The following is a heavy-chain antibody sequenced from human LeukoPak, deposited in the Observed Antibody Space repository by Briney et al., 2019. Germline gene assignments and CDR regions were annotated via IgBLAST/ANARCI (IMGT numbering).Heavy chain of an antibody. V-gene: IGHV1-46*01. CDR1: GYTFTGYY. CDR2: INPSGGST. J-gene: IGHJ4*02. D-gene: IGHD4-17*01. CDR3: ATFNYGDYPFDY. Sequence: ASVKVSCKASGYTFTGYYIHWVRQAPGQGLEWMGIINPSGGSTSYAQKFQGRVTMTRDTSTSTVYMELSSLRSEDTAVYYCATFNYGDYPFDYWGQGTLVTVSS.